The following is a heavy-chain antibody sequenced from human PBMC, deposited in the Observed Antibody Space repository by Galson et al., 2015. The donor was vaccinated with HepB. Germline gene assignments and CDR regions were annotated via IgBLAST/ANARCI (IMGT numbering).Heavy chain of an antibody. CDR1: GYTFTSYA. CDR2: INAGNGNT. CDR3: ARGYNLRSSLNWFDP. J-gene: IGHJ5*02. D-gene: IGHD5-24*01. V-gene: IGHV1-3*01. Sequence: SVKVSCKASGYTFTSYAMHWVRQAPGQRLEWMGWINAGNGNTKYSQKFQGRVTITRDTSASTAYMELSSLRSEDTAVYFCARGYNLRSSLNWFDPWGQGTLVTVSS.